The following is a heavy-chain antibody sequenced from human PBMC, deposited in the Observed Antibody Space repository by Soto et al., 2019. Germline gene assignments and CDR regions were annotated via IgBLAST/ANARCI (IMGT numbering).Heavy chain of an antibody. CDR3: STNYYDSSGYDNWFDP. D-gene: IGHD3-22*01. Sequence: GGSLRLSCTASGFTFGDDAMSWLRQAPGKGLEWVGFIRSKAYGGTTHYAASVKGRFTISRDDSKSIAYLQMNSLKTEDTAVYYCSTNYYDSSGYDNWFDPWGQGTLVTVSS. CDR2: IRSKAYGGTT. V-gene: IGHV3-49*03. CDR1: GFTFGDDA. J-gene: IGHJ5*02.